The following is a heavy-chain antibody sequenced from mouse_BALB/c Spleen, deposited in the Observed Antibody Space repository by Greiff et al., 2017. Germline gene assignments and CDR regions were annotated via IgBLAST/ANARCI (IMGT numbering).Heavy chain of an antibody. CDR1: GFTFSSYG. Sequence: EVMLVESGGGLVQPGGSLKLSCAASGFTFSSYGMSWVRQTPDKRLELVATINSNGGSTYYPDSVKGRFTISRDNAKNTLYLQMSSLKSEDTAMYYCAREEAYYGSMDYWGQGTSVTVSS. J-gene: IGHJ4*01. V-gene: IGHV5-6-3*01. D-gene: IGHD2-10*01. CDR3: AREEAYYGSMDY. CDR2: INSNGGST.